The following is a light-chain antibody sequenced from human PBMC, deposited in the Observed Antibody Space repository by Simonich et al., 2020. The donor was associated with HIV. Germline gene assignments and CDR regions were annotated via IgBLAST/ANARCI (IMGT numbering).Light chain of an antibody. V-gene: IGKV2-29*02. CDR1: QSLLQSDGKTY. J-gene: IGKJ3*01. CDR3: MQAIQTPFT. Sequence: DIVMTQTPLSMSVTPGPPASISCMSSQSLLQSDGKTYLFWYLQRPGQSTHLLIYEVSSRCSGVPDRFRGSVSGTDFTLKISRAEAEDVGIYYCMQAIQTPFTVGPGTKVDIK. CDR2: EVS.